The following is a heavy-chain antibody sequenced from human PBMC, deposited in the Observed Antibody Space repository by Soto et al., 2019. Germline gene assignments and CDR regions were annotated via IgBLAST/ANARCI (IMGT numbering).Heavy chain of an antibody. CDR1: GGSISTSNL. CDR3: ARSPRSIEAGGIAY. Sequence: QVQLQESGPGLVKPSGTLSLTCAVSGGSISTSNLWTWVRQPPGKGLEWIGEIYHSGSTNYNPSLKSRVTXXVXKXXNQFSLKLNSVTAADTAVYYCARSPRSIEAGGIAYWGQGFLVTVSS. CDR2: IYHSGST. J-gene: IGHJ4*02. V-gene: IGHV4-4*02. D-gene: IGHD6-13*01.